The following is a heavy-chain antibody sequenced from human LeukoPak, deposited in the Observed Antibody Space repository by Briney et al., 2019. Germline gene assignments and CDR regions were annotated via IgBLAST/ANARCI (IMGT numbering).Heavy chain of an antibody. CDR3: ARDYYDSRGLFHARSNWFDP. D-gene: IGHD3-22*01. V-gene: IGHV1-18*01. Sequence: ASVKASCKPSGYTFTSFGISWGRQARGQGLESMGGISAYNGSTNYAQKLQGRVTMPSDASTSTAYMELRSLRSDDTALYYCARDYYDSRGLFHARSNWFDPWGQGTLVTVSS. J-gene: IGHJ5*02. CDR2: ISAYNGST. CDR1: GYTFTSFG.